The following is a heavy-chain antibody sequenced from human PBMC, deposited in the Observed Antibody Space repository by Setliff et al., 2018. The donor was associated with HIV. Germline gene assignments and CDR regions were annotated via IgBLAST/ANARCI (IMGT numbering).Heavy chain of an antibody. J-gene: IGHJ3*02. Sequence: SETLSLTCSVSGVSIVSGGFYFSWIRHHSGKGLEWIGTVYYTGKTYYNPSLQSRLTMSTDTSKNQLYLKLNSVTAADTAVYFCARDLHANYHVVDIWGPGTMVTVSS. D-gene: IGHD2-15*01. CDR1: GVSIVSGGFY. CDR3: ARDLHANYHVVDI. CDR2: VYYTGKT. V-gene: IGHV4-31*03.